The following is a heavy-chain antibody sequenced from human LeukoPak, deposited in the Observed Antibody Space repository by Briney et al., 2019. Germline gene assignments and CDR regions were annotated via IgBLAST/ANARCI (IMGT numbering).Heavy chain of an antibody. CDR3: ARGPFLGV. CDR1: GFTFSSYA. D-gene: IGHD3-10*01. V-gene: IGHV3-30-3*01. J-gene: IGHJ4*02. Sequence: GGSLRLSCAASGFTFSSYAMHWVRQAPGKGLEWVAVISYDGSNKYYADSVKGRFTISRDNSKNTLYPQMNSLRAEDTAVYYCARGPFLGVWGQGTLVTVSS. CDR2: ISYDGSNK.